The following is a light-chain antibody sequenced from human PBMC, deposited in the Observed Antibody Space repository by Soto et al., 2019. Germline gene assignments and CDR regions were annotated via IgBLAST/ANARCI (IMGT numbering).Light chain of an antibody. Sequence: EIVLTQSPATLSLSPGERATLSCRASQSVSFYLAWYQHKPGQAPRLLISDASNRATGIPARFSGSGSGTDFTLTISSLEPEDFVVYYCQQRSDWPPYTFGQGTKLEIK. CDR3: QQRSDWPPYT. J-gene: IGKJ2*01. V-gene: IGKV3-11*01. CDR1: QSVSFY. CDR2: DAS.